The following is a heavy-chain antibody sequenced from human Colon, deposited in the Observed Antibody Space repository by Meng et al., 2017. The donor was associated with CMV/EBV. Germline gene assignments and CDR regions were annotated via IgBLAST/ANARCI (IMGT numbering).Heavy chain of an antibody. CDR1: GGSMSGYY. J-gene: IGHJ6*02. CDR2: IYYSGNT. Sequence: SETLSLTCTVFGGSMSGYYWSWIRQSPGKGLEWIGYIYYSGNTNYNPSLKSRVTISLDTSNNQFFLKLTSVTAADTAVYYCARDKGYSSDNYGMDVWGQGTLVTVSS. CDR3: ARDKGYSSDNYGMDV. D-gene: IGHD5-12*01. V-gene: IGHV4-59*01.